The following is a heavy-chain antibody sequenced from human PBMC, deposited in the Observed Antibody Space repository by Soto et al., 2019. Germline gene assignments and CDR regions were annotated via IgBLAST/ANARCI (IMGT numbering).Heavy chain of an antibody. D-gene: IGHD4-17*01. V-gene: IGHV3-21*01. J-gene: IGHJ6*02. CDR2: ISSSSSYI. CDR3: ASYAVTRRDYYYGMDV. CDR1: GFTFSSYS. Sequence: GGSLRLSCAASGFTFSSYSMNWVRQAPGKGLEWVSSISSSSSYIYYADSVKGRFTISRDNAKNSLYLQMNSLRAEDTAVYYCASYAVTRRDYYYGMDVWGQGTTVTVS.